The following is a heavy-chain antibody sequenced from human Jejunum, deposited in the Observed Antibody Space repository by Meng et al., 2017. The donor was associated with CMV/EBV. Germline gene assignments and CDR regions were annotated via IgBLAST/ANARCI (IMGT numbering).Heavy chain of an antibody. D-gene: IGHD2-2*02. J-gene: IGHJ5*02. CDR2: ISPTAAR. V-gene: IGHV4-4*02. CDR3: VRGRCTKTSCYTGAFDH. Sequence: SITGSHWWSWVRQSPGKGLKWIAEISPTAARNYNPSLRSRVTISVDYSKNQFSLMLTSVTAADTAVYYCVRGRCTKTSCYTGAFDHWGQGTLVTVSS. CDR1: SITGSHW.